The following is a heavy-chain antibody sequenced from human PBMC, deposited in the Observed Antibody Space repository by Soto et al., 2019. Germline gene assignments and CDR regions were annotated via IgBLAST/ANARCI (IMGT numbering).Heavy chain of an antibody. V-gene: IGHV3-9*01. Sequence: EVQLVESGGGLVQPGRSLRLSCAVSGFTLHNYAMHWVRQAPGKGLEWVSCISWNSGHIAYADSVKGRVTISRDNTKNFLYMEMNSLTPEDTALYYCVKGQHSNWYYFDNWGQGTLVTVSS. CDR1: GFTLHNYA. CDR2: ISWNSGHI. J-gene: IGHJ4*02. D-gene: IGHD6-13*01. CDR3: VKGQHSNWYYFDN.